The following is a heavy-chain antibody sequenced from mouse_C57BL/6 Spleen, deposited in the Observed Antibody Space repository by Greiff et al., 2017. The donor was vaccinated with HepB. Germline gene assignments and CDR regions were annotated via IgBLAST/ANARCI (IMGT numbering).Heavy chain of an antibody. CDR2: IWRGGST. J-gene: IGHJ4*01. CDR1: GFSLTSYG. Sequence: QVQLQQSGPGLVQPSQSLSITCTVSGFSLTSYGVHWVRQSPGKGLEWLGVIWRGGSTDYNAAFMSRLSITKGNSKSQVFLKMNSLQADDTAIYYCAKNVGRIDYYAMDYWGQGTSVTVSS. V-gene: IGHV2-5*01. D-gene: IGHD4-1*01. CDR3: AKNVGRIDYYAMDY.